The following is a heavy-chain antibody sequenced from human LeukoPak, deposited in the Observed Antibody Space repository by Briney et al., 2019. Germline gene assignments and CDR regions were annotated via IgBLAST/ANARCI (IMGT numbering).Heavy chain of an antibody. CDR3: AREGIGGNANSVDY. D-gene: IGHD3-16*01. CDR2: IYPGNSYT. Sequence: GESLKISCKTSGYSFSTYWLGRVRQMPGKGLEWMGIIYPGNSYTQKSPSFQGQVTISVDKSISTAYLQWSSLEASDSAMCYCAREGIGGNANSVDYWGQGTLVTVSS. J-gene: IGHJ4*02. CDR1: GYSFSTYW. V-gene: IGHV5-51*01.